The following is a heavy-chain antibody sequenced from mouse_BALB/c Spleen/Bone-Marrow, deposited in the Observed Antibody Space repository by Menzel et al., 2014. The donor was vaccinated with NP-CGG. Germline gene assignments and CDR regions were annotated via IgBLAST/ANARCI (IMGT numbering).Heavy chain of an antibody. CDR2: IDPPDSYT. Sequence: VQLQQSGAELVKPGASVKMSCKASGYTFTSYWMHWVKQRPGQGLEWIGVIDPPDSYTSYNQKFKGKATLTVDTSSSTAYMQLSSLTSEDSAVYYCTRSRDYGNWFAYWGQGTLVTVSA. CDR3: TRSRDYGNWFAY. CDR1: GYTFTSYW. D-gene: IGHD2-1*01. V-gene: IGHV1S127*01. J-gene: IGHJ3*01.